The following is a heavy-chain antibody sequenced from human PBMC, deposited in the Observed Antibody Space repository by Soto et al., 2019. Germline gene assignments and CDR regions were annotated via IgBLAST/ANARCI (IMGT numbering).Heavy chain of an antibody. J-gene: IGHJ4*02. Sequence: QITLKESGPPLVKPTQTLTLTCTFSGFSLSTSGVGVGWIRQPPGKALEWLALIYWDDDKRYSPSLKSRLTITKDTSKNQVVITMTNMYPVDTATYYCAHVYGGYDNFDYWGQGTLVTVSS. CDR1: GFSLSTSGVG. CDR3: AHVYGGYDNFDY. CDR2: IYWDDDK. V-gene: IGHV2-5*02. D-gene: IGHD5-12*01.